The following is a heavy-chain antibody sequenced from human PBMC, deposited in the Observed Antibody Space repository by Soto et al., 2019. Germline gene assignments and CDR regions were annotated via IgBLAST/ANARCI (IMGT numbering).Heavy chain of an antibody. CDR2: IDPSDSQT. J-gene: IGHJ4*02. CDR1: GESCACYC. CDR3: ARQIYDSDTGPNFQSYFDS. D-gene: IGHD3-22*01. V-gene: IGHV5-10-1*01. Sequence: HGVSMKIPCQGAGESCACYCSPLVRQKPGKGLEWMGRIDPSDSQTYYSPSFRGHVTISVTKSITTVFLQWSSLRASDTAMYYCARQIYDSDTGPNFQSYFDSLGQGTPVTVSS.